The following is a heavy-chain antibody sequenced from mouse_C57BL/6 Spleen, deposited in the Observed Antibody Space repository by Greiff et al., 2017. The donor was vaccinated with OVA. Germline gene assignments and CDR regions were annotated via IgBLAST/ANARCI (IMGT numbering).Heavy chain of an antibody. V-gene: IGHV5-16*01. CDR1: GFTFSDYY. Sequence: EVMLVESEGGLVQPGSSMKLSCTASGFTFSDYYMAWVRQVPEKGLEWVANINYDGSSTYYLDSLKSRFIISRDNAKNILYLQMSSLKSEDTATYYCARVGASNYFDYWGQGTTLTVSS. CDR2: INYDGSST. CDR3: ARVGASNYFDY. J-gene: IGHJ2*01. D-gene: IGHD2-10*02.